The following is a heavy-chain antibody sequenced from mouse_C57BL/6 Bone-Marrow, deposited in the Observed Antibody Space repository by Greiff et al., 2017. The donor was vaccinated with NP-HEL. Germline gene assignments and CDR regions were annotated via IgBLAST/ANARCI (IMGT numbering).Heavy chain of an antibody. CDR2: IRLKSDNYAT. D-gene: IGHD2-2*01. Sequence: DVKLQESGGGLVQPGGSMKLSCVASGFTFSNYWMNWVRQSPEKGLEWVAQIRLKSDNYATHYAESVKGRFTISRDDSKSSVYLQMNNLRAEDTGIYYCTGRTGYYFDYWGQGTTLTVSS. J-gene: IGHJ2*01. CDR3: TGRTGYYFDY. V-gene: IGHV6-3*01. CDR1: GFTFSNYW.